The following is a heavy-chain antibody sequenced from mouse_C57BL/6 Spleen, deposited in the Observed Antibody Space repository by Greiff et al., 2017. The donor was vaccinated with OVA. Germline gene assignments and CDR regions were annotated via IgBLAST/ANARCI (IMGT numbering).Heavy chain of an antibody. CDR1: GYAFSSSW. D-gene: IGHD1-1*01. Sequence: QVQLQQSGPELVKPGASVKISCKASGYAFSSSWMNWVKQRPGKGLEWIGRIYPGDGDTNYNGKFKGKATLTADKSSSTAYMQLSSLTSEDSAVYFCARQGYGSSYEGYYCDYWGQGTTLTVSS. CDR3: ARQGYGSSYEGYYCDY. J-gene: IGHJ2*01. V-gene: IGHV1-82*01. CDR2: IYPGDGDT.